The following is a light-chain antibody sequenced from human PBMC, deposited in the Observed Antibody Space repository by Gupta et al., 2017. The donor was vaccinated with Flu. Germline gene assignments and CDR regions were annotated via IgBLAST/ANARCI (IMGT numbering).Light chain of an antibody. CDR1: SSDVGGHTY. CDR3: SAYRDDKNVI. Sequence: SVTISCTGASSDVGGHTYVSWYQQHPGKAPELMINEVTKRPTGVPDRFSGSKSGNTASLTVSGRQAEDEADYYCSAYRDDKNVIFGGGTKLTVL. J-gene: IGLJ2*01. CDR2: EVT. V-gene: IGLV2-8*01.